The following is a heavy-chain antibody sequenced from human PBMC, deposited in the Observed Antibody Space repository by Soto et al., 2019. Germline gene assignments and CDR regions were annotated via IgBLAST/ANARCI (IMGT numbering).Heavy chain of an antibody. CDR2: INAGNGNT. CDR3: ARDFVLMVYESGRIDY. V-gene: IGHV1-3*01. J-gene: IGHJ4*02. D-gene: IGHD2-8*01. CDR1: GYTFTSYA. Sequence: QVQLVQSGAEVKKPGASLKVSCKASGYTFTSYAMHWARQAPGQRLEWMGWINAGNGNTKYSQKFQGRVTITRDTSASPAYMELSSLRSEDTAVYYCARDFVLMVYESGRIDYWGQGTLVTVSS.